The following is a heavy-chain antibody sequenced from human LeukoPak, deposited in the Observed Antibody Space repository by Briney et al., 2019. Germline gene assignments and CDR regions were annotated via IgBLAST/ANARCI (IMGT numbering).Heavy chain of an antibody. V-gene: IGHV4-59*01. CDR2: IYYSGST. J-gene: IGHJ5*02. Sequence: SETLSLTCTVSGASISTYYWSWIRQPPGKGLEWIGYIYYSGSTNYNPSLKSRLTISVDTSKNQFSLKLSSVTAADTAVYYCARSSSSGWGFRFDPWGQGTLVTVSS. CDR3: ARSSSSGWGFRFDP. D-gene: IGHD6-19*01. CDR1: GASISTYY.